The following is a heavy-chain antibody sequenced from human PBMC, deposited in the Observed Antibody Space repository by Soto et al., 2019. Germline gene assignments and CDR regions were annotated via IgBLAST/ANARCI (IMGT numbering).Heavy chain of an antibody. Sequence: GASVKVSCKASGGTFSSYAISWVRQAPGQGLEWMGGIIPIFGTANYAQKFQGRVTITADESTSTAYMELSSLRSEDTAVYYCARGPAYYDFWGGPSIFDYWGQGTLVTVSS. CDR3: ARGPAYYDFWGGPSIFDY. CDR2: IIPIFGTA. D-gene: IGHD3-3*01. CDR1: GGTFSSYA. V-gene: IGHV1-69*13. J-gene: IGHJ4*02.